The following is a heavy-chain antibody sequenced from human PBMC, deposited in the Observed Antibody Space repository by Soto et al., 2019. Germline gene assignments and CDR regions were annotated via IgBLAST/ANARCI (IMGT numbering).Heavy chain of an antibody. CDR1: GFTFSSYG. CDR2: IWYDGSNK. V-gene: IGHV3-33*01. Sequence: GGSLRLSCAASGFTFSSYGMHWVRQAPGKGLEWVAVIWYDGSNKYYADSVKGRFTISRDNSKNTLYLQMNSLRAEDTAVYYCARDADVSWFDPWGQGTLVTVSS. CDR3: ARDADVSWFDP. J-gene: IGHJ5*02.